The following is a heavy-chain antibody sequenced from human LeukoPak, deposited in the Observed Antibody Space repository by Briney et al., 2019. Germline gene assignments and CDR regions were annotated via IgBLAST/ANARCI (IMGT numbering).Heavy chain of an antibody. CDR3: ARDLLLWFGELYHWFDP. Sequence: ASVKVSCKASGYTFTSYGISWVRQAPGQGLEWMGWISAYNGNTNYAQKLQGRVTMTTDTSTGTAYMELRSLRSDDTAVYYCARDLLLWFGELYHWFDPWGQGTLVTVSS. J-gene: IGHJ5*02. CDR1: GYTFTSYG. D-gene: IGHD3-10*01. CDR2: ISAYNGNT. V-gene: IGHV1-18*01.